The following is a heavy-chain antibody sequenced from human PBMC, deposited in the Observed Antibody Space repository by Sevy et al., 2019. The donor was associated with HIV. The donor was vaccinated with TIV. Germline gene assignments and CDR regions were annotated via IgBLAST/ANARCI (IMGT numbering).Heavy chain of an antibody. V-gene: IGHV1-2*02. CDR1: GYTFTGYY. Sequence: ASVKVSCKASGYTFTGYYMHWVRQAPGQGLEWMGWINPDSGGPNYAPRFQGRVTLTRDTSISTAYMERSGLKSDDTAVYYCVRDDRDGYFDYWGQGTLVTVSS. J-gene: IGHJ4*02. CDR3: VRDDRDGYFDY. CDR2: INPDSGGP.